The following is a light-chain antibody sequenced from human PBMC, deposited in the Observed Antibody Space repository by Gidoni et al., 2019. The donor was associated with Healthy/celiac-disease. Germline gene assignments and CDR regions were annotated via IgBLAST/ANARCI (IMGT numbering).Light chain of an antibody. Sequence: EIVLPQSPGTLSLSPGARAPLSCRASQSVSSSYVAWYQQKPGQAPRLLIYCASSGSGTDFTLTISRLEPEDFAVYYCQQYGSSPLTFGGGTKVEIK. J-gene: IGKJ4*01. CDR1: QSVSSSY. V-gene: IGKV3-20*01. CDR2: CAS. CDR3: QQYGSSPLT.